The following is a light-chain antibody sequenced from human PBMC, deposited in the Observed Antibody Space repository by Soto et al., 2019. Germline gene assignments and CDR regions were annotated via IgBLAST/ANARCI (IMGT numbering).Light chain of an antibody. CDR3: NSYSSSSTPCV. CDR2: EVS. CDR1: SSDVGSYNY. Sequence: QSALTQPASVSGSPGQSITISCTGTSSDVGSYNYVSWYQQHPGKAPKLMIFEVSDRPSGVSNRFSGSKSGNTASLTISGLQAEDEADYYCNSYSSSSTPCVFGTGTKVTVL. J-gene: IGLJ1*01. V-gene: IGLV2-14*01.